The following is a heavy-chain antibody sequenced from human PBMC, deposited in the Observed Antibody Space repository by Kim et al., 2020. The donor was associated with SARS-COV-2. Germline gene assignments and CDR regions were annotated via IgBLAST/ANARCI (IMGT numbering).Heavy chain of an antibody. J-gene: IGHJ1*01. CDR3: AKRGRVISSGWEEYFQH. CDR1: GFPFSSYN. D-gene: IGHD6-19*01. Sequence: GGSLRLSCAASGFPFSSYNINWVRQAPGKGLEWVAVISYDGRNTYYGDSVKGRFTISRDNSKNTLYLQMNSLRAEDTAVYYCAKRGRVISSGWEEYFQHWGQGTLVTVSS. V-gene: IGHV3-30*18. CDR2: ISYDGRNT.